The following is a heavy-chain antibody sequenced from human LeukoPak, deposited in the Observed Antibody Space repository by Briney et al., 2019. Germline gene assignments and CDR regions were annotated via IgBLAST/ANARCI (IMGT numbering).Heavy chain of an antibody. D-gene: IGHD4-17*01. Sequence: ASETLSLTCAVYGGSFSGYYWSWIRQPPGKGLEWIGEINHSGSTNYNPSLKSRVTISVDTSKNQFSLKLSSVTAADTAVYYCARGLDYGGNFDYWGQGTLVTVSS. CDR2: INHSGST. CDR3: ARGLDYGGNFDY. V-gene: IGHV4-34*01. CDR1: GGSFSGYY. J-gene: IGHJ4*02.